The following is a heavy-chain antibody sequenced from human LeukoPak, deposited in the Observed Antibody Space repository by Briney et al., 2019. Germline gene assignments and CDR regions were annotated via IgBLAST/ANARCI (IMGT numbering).Heavy chain of an antibody. D-gene: IGHD1-26*01. Sequence: KPSETLSLTCTVSGASTSAYYWSWIRQPPGKGLEWIGYSYSGGNANYNPSLKTRVTIPIDTSENQFSLRLTSVTAADTAVYFCAHSKRGGGYYINAFAVWGQGTLVTISS. J-gene: IGHJ3*01. CDR2: SYSGGNA. CDR3: AHSKRGGGYYINAFAV. V-gene: IGHV4-59*01. CDR1: GASTSAYY.